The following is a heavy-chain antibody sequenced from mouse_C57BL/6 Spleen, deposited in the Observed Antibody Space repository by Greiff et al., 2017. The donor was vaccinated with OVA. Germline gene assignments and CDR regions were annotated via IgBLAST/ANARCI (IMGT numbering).Heavy chain of an antibody. Sequence: VQLQQPGTELVKPGASVKLSCKASGYTFTSYWMHWVKQRPGQGLEWIGNINPSNGGPNYNEKFKSKATLTVDKSSSTAYMQLSSLTSEDSAVYYCAYYYGSSLYAMDYWGQGTSVTVSS. J-gene: IGHJ4*01. V-gene: IGHV1-53*01. CDR2: INPSNGGP. D-gene: IGHD1-1*01. CDR1: GYTFTSYW. CDR3: AYYYGSSLYAMDY.